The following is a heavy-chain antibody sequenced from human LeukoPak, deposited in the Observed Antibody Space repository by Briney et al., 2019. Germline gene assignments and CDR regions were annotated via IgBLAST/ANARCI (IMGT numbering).Heavy chain of an antibody. V-gene: IGHV3-74*01. CDR2: IYVGGRTT. CDR3: IRDFRSADL. CDR1: GFTFSNYW. Sequence: GGSLRLSCVASGFTFSNYWMHWVRQPPGKGLVWVSRIYVGGRTTNYADSVKGRFTISRDNAKNTVYLEMNSLSVEDTATYHCIRDFRSADLWGQGTLVTVTS. J-gene: IGHJ5*02.